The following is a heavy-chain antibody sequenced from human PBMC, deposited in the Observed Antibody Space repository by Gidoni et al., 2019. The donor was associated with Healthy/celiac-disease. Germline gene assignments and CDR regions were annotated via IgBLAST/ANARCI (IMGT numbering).Heavy chain of an antibody. V-gene: IGHV3-30*04. J-gene: IGHJ6*02. Sequence: QVQLVESGGGVVQPGRSLRLSCAASGFTFGSYAMHWVRPAPGKGLEWVAVISYDGSNKYYADSVKGRFTISRDNSKNTLYLQMNSLRAEDTAVYYCARAQTGYYYDSSGYYSHYYYGMDVWGQGTTVTVAS. D-gene: IGHD3-22*01. CDR3: ARAQTGYYYDSSGYYSHYYYGMDV. CDR2: ISYDGSNK. CDR1: GFTFGSYA.